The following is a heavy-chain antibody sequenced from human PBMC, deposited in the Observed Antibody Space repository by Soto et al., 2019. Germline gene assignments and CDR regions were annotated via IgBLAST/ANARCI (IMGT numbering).Heavy chain of an antibody. D-gene: IGHD6-19*01. J-gene: IGHJ6*02. CDR1: GYTFTSYD. V-gene: IGHV1-8*01. CDR3: ARFPVGLAVAHFYYYGMDV. CDR2: MNPNSGNT. Sequence: GASVKVSCKASGYTFTSYDINWVRQATGQGLEWMGWMNPNSGNTGYAQKFQGRVTMTRNTSISTAYMELSSLRSEDTAVYYCARFPVGLAVAHFYYYGMDVWGQGTTVTVSS.